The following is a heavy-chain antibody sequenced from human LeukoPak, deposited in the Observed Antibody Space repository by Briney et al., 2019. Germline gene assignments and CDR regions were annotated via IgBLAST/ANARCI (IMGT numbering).Heavy chain of an antibody. V-gene: IGHV3-20*04. J-gene: IGHJ4*02. CDR1: GFTFDDYG. CDR2: VKWNGGST. D-gene: IGHD2-21*01. CDR3: ARDGGDCAGDSCYVDY. Sequence: GGSLRLSCAASGFTFDDYGMSWVRQAPGKGLGWVSGVKWNGGSTGYADSVKGRFTISRDNAKNSLYLQMNSLRVEDTALYYCARDGGDCAGDSCYVDYWGQGTLVTVSS.